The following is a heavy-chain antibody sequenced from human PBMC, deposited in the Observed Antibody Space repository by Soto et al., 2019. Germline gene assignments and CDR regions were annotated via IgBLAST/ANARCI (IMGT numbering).Heavy chain of an antibody. CDR2: INHSGST. D-gene: IGHD3-22*01. V-gene: IGHV4-34*01. CDR1: GGSFSGYY. CDR3: ARGGLRPDSSGYYQGWFDP. Sequence: QVQLQQWGAGLLKPSETLSLTCAVYGGSFSGYYWSWIRQPPGKGLEWIGEINHSGSTNYNPSLKRRVTLSVDTSKSQFSLKLSSVTAADTAVYYCARGGLRPDSSGYYQGWFDPWGQGTLVTVSS. J-gene: IGHJ5*02.